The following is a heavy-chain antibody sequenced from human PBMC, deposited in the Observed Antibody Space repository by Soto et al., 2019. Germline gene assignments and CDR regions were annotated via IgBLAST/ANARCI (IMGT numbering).Heavy chain of an antibody. V-gene: IGHV4-59*08. CDR1: GDSVTSHY. J-gene: IGHJ3*02. CDR2: MHYTGFS. Sequence: PSETLSLTCSFSGDSVTSHYLTWIRQSPEKGLEWIGYMHYTGFSHYNPSLKSRLSISVDTSKNQFTLKLSSVTAADTAVYYCARWTDYGDFRRAFDIWGQGTMVTVSS. D-gene: IGHD4-17*01. CDR3: ARWTDYGDFRRAFDI.